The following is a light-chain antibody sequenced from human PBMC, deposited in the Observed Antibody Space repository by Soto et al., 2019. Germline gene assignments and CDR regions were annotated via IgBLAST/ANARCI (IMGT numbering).Light chain of an antibody. V-gene: IGLV2-14*01. Sequence: QSVLTQPTSVSGSPGQSITISCTGTSSDVGGYNYVSWYQQHRGKAPKLMIYEVSHRPAGVSNRFSGSKSGNTASLTISGLQAQDGAHYYCSSYTSSSTLVYVFGTGTKVTVL. CDR2: EVS. CDR1: SSDVGGYNY. J-gene: IGLJ1*01. CDR3: SSYTSSSTLVYV.